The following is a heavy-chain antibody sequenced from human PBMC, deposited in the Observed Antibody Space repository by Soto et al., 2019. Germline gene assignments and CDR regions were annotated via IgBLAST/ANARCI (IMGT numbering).Heavy chain of an antibody. V-gene: IGHV3-15*07. CDR2: IKSKIDGGTT. CDR1: GFTFSDAW. CDR3: TRDHYGRGFSSGAFDS. Sequence: PGGSLRLSCAASGFTFSDAWINWVRQAPGKGLEWVGRIKSKIDGGTTDFAAPVKGRFAISRDDSRDMEYMEMYSLKTDDTAVYFCTRDHYGRGFSSGAFDSWGQGTPVTVSS. J-gene: IGHJ4*02. D-gene: IGHD5-18*01.